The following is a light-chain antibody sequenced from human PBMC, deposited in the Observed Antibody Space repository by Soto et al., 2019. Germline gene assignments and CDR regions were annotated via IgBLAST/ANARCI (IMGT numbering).Light chain of an antibody. V-gene: IGKV3-11*01. CDR3: QQRCETPLT. CDR1: HSGSSY. CDR2: DAS. J-gene: IGKJ5*01. Sequence: EIVGTHSPSTLALSPGERATLSCRASHSGSSYLAWYQQKPGKAPRLLIFDASSMQNGIPSRFSGSGYGTDFTLTITSQEPEDFATYYCQQRCETPLTFGQGTRLEIK.